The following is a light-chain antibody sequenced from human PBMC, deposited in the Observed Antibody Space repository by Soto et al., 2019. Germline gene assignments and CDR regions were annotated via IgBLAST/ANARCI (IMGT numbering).Light chain of an antibody. CDR1: SYNIGAGYD. J-gene: IGLJ2*01. V-gene: IGLV1-40*01. CDR3: QSYDSSLSGRVV. Sequence: QPVLTQPPSVSGAPGQRVTISCTGSSYNIGAGYDVHWYQQLPGTAPKLLIYGNSNRPSGVPDRFSGSKSGTSASLAITGLQAEDEADYYCQSYDSSLSGRVVFGGGTKLTVL. CDR2: GNS.